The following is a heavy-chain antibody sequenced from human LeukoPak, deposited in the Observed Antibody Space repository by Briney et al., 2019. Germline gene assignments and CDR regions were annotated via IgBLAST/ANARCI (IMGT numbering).Heavy chain of an antibody. CDR2: IKQDGSEK. V-gene: IGHV3-7*03. Sequence: GGSLRLSCAASGFTFSSYWMSWVRQAPGKGLEWVANIKQDGSEKYYVDSVKGRFTISRDNAKNSLYLQMNSLRAEDTAVYYCARAPGFWFGEFLDYWGQGTLVTVSS. CDR3: ARAPGFWFGEFLDY. J-gene: IGHJ4*02. CDR1: GFTFSSYW. D-gene: IGHD3-10*01.